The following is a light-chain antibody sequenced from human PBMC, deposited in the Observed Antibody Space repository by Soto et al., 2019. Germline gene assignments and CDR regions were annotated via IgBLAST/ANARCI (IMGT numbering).Light chain of an antibody. CDR1: SSDVGTYNL. J-gene: IGLJ1*01. CDR3: CSYAGSSYV. CDR2: EVT. V-gene: IGLV2-23*02. Sequence: QSALTQPASLSGSPGQSITISCTGSSSDVGTYNLVSWYQQHPGEAPKLMIYEVTKRPSGVSYRFSGSKSGNTASLTISGLQAEDEADYYCCSYAGSSYVFGTGTKVTVL.